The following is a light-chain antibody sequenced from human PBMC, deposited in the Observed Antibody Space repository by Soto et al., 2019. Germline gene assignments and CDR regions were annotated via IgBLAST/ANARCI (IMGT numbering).Light chain of an antibody. J-gene: IGKJ1*01. CDR1: QSVINSY. V-gene: IGKV3-20*01. CDR3: QQYGTAPWT. Sequence: EVVLTQSPGTLSLSSGERATLSCRASQSVINSYLAWYQQKPGQAPRLLLYGAYNRATGIPDRFSGSGSGTDLTLTISRLEPEDFAVYYCQQYGTAPWTFGQGTKVEIK. CDR2: GAY.